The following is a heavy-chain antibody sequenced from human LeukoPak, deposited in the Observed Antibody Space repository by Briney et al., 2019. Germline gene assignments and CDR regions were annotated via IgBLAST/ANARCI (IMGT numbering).Heavy chain of an antibody. CDR3: ARELAYCGGDCYSGPFEDYYYGMDV. Sequence: SETLSLTCAVSGGSISSSNWWSWVRQPPGKGLEWIGDIYRSGSTNYNPSLKSRVTISVDKSKNQFSLKLSSVTAADTAVYYCARELAYCGGDCYSGPFEDYYYGMDVWGQGTTVTVSS. CDR2: IYRSGST. D-gene: IGHD2-21*02. J-gene: IGHJ6*02. CDR1: GGSISSSNW. V-gene: IGHV4-4*02.